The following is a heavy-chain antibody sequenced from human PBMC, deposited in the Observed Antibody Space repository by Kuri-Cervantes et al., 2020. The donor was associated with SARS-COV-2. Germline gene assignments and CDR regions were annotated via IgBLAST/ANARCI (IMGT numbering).Heavy chain of an antibody. CDR3: ARDLRYDDSGYYYPLTD. D-gene: IGHD3-22*01. J-gene: IGHJ4*02. CDR1: GGSISSHY. Sequence: ETLSLTCTVSGGSISSHYWSWIRQPPGKGLEWIGYIYYSGSTNYNPSLKSRVTISVDTSKNQFSLKLTSVTAADTAMYYCARDLRYDDSGYYYPLTDWGQGTRVTVSS. CDR2: IYYSGST. V-gene: IGHV4-59*11.